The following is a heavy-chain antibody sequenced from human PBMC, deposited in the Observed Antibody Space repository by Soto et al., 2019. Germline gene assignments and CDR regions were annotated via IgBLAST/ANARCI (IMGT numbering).Heavy chain of an antibody. J-gene: IGHJ5*02. CDR2: IYYSGNT. V-gene: IGHV4-28*01. CDR3: ARLGDSSGNHAYWFDP. D-gene: IGHD3-10*01. CDR1: GYSISNTNW. Sequence: QVQLQESGPGLVKPSDTLSLTCAVSGYSISNTNWWGWIRQPPGKGLEWIGYIYYSGNTYYNPSLKSRVTMSVDTANNQFSLKLSSLTAVDTAVYYCARLGDSSGNHAYWFDPWGQGTLVTVSS.